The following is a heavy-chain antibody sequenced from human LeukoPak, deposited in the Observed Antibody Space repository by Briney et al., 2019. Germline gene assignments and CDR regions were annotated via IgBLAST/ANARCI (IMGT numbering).Heavy chain of an antibody. J-gene: IGHJ4*02. CDR1: GGSISSYY. CDR3: ARDQRCSGGSCYDY. D-gene: IGHD2-15*01. Sequence: SETLSLTCTVSGGSISSYYWSWIRQPPGKGLEWIGYIYYSGSTNYNPSLKSRVTISLDTSKNHFSLKLTSVTAADTAVYYCARDQRCSGGSCYDYWGQGTLVTVSS. V-gene: IGHV4-59*12. CDR2: IYYSGST.